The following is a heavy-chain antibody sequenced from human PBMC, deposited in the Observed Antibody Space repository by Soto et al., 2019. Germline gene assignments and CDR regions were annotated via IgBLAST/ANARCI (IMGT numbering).Heavy chain of an antibody. J-gene: IGHJ4*02. CDR3: AKDHKSGSYCRAGCQ. D-gene: IGHD1-26*01. CDR1: GFTFSSYA. CDR2: ISGSGGST. Sequence: EVQLLESGGGLVQPGGSLRLSCAASGFTFSSYAMSWVRQAPGKGLEWVSAISGSGGSTYYADSVKGRFTISRDNSKNKLYLQMNSLRAEDTAVYYCAKDHKSGSYCRAGCQWGQGNLVTVSS. V-gene: IGHV3-23*01.